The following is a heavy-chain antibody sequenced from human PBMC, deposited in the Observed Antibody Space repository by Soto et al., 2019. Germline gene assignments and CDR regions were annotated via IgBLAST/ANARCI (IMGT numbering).Heavy chain of an antibody. CDR2: ISYDGSNK. D-gene: IGHD3-10*01. CDR1: GFTFSSYA. J-gene: IGHJ6*02. Sequence: QVQLVESGGGVVQPGRSLRLSCAASGFTFSSYAMHWVRQAPGKGLEWVAVISYDGSNKYYADSVKGRFTISRDNAKNTLYLQMNSLRAEDTALYYCARGIRGHYGKDVWGQGTTVSVSS. CDR3: ARGIRGHYGKDV. V-gene: IGHV3-30-3*01.